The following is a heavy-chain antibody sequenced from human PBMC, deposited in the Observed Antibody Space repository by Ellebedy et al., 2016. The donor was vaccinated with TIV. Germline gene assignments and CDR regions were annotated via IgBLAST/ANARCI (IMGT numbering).Heavy chain of an antibody. V-gene: IGHV3-30-3*02. D-gene: IGHD6-6*01. CDR1: GLTFSIYA. Sequence: GGSLRLSCAASGLTFSIYAMHWVRQAPGKGLEWVAVISYDGIHKSYADSVKGRFTISSDNSKTTLYLQMNSLSAEDTAVYYCAKLRFGIAARPLTAFDYWGQGTLVTVSS. J-gene: IGHJ4*02. CDR2: ISYDGIHK. CDR3: AKLRFGIAARPLTAFDY.